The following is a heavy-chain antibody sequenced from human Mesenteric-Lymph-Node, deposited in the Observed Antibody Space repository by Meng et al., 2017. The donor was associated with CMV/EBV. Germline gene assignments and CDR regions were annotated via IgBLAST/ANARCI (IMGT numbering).Heavy chain of an antibody. Sequence: LSLTCAASGFTFSSYDMHWVRQATGKGLEWVSGIGTAGDTYYPDSVKGRFTISRESARNSLYLQMNSLRAGDTAVYYCARVATRNFDYWGQGTLVTVSS. CDR1: GFTFSSYD. CDR3: ARVATRNFDY. CDR2: IGTAGDT. J-gene: IGHJ4*02. D-gene: IGHD3-3*02. V-gene: IGHV3-13*01.